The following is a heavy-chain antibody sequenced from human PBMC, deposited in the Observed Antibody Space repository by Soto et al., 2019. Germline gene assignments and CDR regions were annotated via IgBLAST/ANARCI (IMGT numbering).Heavy chain of an antibody. CDR2: VYYSGST. J-gene: IGHJ4*02. Sequence: QVHLQESGPGLVKTSETLSLTCSVSGGSVSNENYYWSWIRQPPGKGLEWIGLVYYSGSTNNNPSLKSRLTIAVDTSKNQFSRKLSSVTAADTAVYYCARSGTIMATNFDSWGQGTLVTVSS. D-gene: IGHD5-12*01. CDR1: GGSVSNENYY. CDR3: ARSGTIMATNFDS. V-gene: IGHV4-61*01.